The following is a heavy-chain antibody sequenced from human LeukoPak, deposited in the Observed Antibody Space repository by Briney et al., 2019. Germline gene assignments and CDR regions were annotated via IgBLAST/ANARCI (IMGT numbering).Heavy chain of an antibody. CDR2: INHSGST. V-gene: IGHV4-34*01. J-gene: IGHJ5*02. D-gene: IGHD3-9*01. Sequence: SETLSLTCAVYGGSFSGYYWSWIRQPPGKGLEWIGEINHSGSTNYNPSLKSRVTISVDTSKNQFSLKLSSVTAADTAVYYRARRDYDILTGLGAGGNWFDPWGQGTLVTVSS. CDR1: GGSFSGYY. CDR3: ARRDYDILTGLGAGGNWFDP.